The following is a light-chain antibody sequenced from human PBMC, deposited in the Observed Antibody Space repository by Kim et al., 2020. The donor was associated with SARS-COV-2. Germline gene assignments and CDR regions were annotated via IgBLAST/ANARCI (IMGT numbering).Light chain of an antibody. CDR3: QQYYSTPLFT. CDR1: QIVFYSSNTNNS. Sequence: TIHCKSIQIVFYSSNTNNSFAYYHQQSRQPPTLLIYWASTRESGVPDRFSGSGSGTDFSLSISCLQAEDVAVCYCQQYYSTPLFTFGPGTKVDIK. V-gene: IGKV4-1*01. J-gene: IGKJ3*01. CDR2: WAS.